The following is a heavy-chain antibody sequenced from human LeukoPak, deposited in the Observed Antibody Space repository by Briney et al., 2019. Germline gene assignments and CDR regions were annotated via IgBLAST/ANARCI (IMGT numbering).Heavy chain of an antibody. J-gene: IGHJ6*02. CDR2: ISYGGSDK. D-gene: IGHD2-15*01. CDR1: GFTFNKYG. V-gene: IGHV3-30*04. Sequence: GGSLRLSCAASGFTFNKYGMHWVRQAPGKGLEWVAVISYGGSDKNYADYVKGRFTISRDNSENTLYLQMNSLRVEDTAVYHCARDLVECGGGSCPTQGAYGMDVWGQGTTVTISS. CDR3: ARDLVECGGGSCPTQGAYGMDV.